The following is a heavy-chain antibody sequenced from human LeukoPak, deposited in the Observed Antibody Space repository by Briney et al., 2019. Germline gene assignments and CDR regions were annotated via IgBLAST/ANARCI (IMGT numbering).Heavy chain of an antibody. V-gene: IGHV1-69*05. CDR1: GYTFTGSY. J-gene: IGHJ5*02. D-gene: IGHD3-22*01. CDR3: AIGNYDSSGYPRYP. CDR2: IIPIFGTA. Sequence: ASVKVSCKASGYTFTGSYMHWVRQAPGQGLEWMGGIIPIFGTANYAQKFQGRVTITTDESTSTAYMELSSLRSEDTAVYYCAIGNYDSSGYPRYPWGQGTLVTVSS.